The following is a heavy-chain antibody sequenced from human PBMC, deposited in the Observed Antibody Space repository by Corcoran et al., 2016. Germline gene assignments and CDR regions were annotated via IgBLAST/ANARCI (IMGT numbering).Heavy chain of an antibody. CDR1: GFTFSSSG. J-gene: IGHJ4*02. CDR2: ISYDGSNK. V-gene: IGHV3-30*18. D-gene: IGHD4-17*01. CDR3: AKGSGYGDYFDY. Sequence: QVQLVESGGGVVQPGRSLRLSCAASGFTFSSSGMHWVRQAPGKGLEWVAVISYDGSNKYYADSVKGRFTISRDNSKNTLYLQMNSLRAEDTAVYYCAKGSGYGDYFDYWGQGTLVTVSS.